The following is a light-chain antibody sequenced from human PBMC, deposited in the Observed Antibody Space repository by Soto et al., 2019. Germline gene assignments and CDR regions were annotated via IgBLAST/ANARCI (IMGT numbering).Light chain of an antibody. CDR1: SSDVGAYNY. J-gene: IGLJ1*01. CDR3: SSYTSATTYV. V-gene: IGLV2-14*01. Sequence: QSVLTQPASLSGSPGQLITISCTGTSSDVGAYNYDSWYQQYPGEAPKVIIYDVSHRPAGVSNRFSGSKSGNTASLTISGLQTQDEADYYCSSYTSATTYVFGTGTNVTVL. CDR2: DVS.